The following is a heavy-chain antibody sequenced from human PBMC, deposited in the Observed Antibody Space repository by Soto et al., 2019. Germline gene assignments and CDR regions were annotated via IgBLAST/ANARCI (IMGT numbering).Heavy chain of an antibody. D-gene: IGHD3-3*01. CDR1: GGSFSGYY. CDR3: ARGAITIYYYYGMDV. V-gene: IGHV4-34*01. J-gene: IGHJ6*02. Sequence: SETLSLTCAVYGGSFSGYYWSWIRQPPGKGLEWIGGINHSGSTNYNPSLKSRVTISVDTSKNQFSLKLSSVTAADTAVYYCARGAITIYYYYGMDVWGQGTTVTVSS. CDR2: INHSGST.